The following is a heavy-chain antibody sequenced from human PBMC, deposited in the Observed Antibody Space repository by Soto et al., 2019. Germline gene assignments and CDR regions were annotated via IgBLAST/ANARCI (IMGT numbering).Heavy chain of an antibody. CDR3: AKDWIFDY. Sequence: QPGGSLRLSCAASGFTFSSYGMHWVRQAPGKGLEWVAVISYDGSNKYYADSVKGRFTISRDNSKNTLYLQMNSLRAEDTAVYYCAKDWIFDYWGQGTLVTVSS. CDR1: GFTFSSYG. D-gene: IGHD2-2*03. CDR2: ISYDGSNK. V-gene: IGHV3-30*18. J-gene: IGHJ4*02.